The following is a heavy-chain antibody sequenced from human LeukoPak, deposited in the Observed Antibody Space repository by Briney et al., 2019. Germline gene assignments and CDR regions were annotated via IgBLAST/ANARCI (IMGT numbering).Heavy chain of an antibody. D-gene: IGHD6-19*01. Sequence: ASVKVSCKASGGTFSSYAISWVRQAPGQGLEWMGWISAYNGNTNYAQKLQGRVTMTTDTSTSTAYMELRSLRSDDTAVYYCARDYEEEGIAVAVNAHGYWGQGTLVTVSS. CDR2: ISAYNGNT. CDR1: GGTFSSYA. V-gene: IGHV1-18*01. J-gene: IGHJ4*02. CDR3: ARDYEEEGIAVAVNAHGY.